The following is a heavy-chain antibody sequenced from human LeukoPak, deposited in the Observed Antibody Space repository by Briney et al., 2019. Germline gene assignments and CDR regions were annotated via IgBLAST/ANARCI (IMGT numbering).Heavy chain of an antibody. J-gene: IGHJ4*02. CDR3: AKAFQSLAVAGYFDY. V-gene: IGHV3-23*01. CDR2: ISGSGGST. D-gene: IGHD6-19*01. Sequence: GGSLRLSCAASGFTFSSYAMSWVRQAPGKGLEWVSAISGSGGSTYYADSVKGRFTISRDNSKDTLYLQMNSLRAEDTAVYYCAKAFQSLAVAGYFDYWGQGTLVTVSS. CDR1: GFTFSSYA.